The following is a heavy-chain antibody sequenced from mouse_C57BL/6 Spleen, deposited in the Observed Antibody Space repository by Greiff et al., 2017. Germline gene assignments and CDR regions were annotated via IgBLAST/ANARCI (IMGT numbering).Heavy chain of an antibody. Sequence: VQLQQSGAELARPGASVKLSCKASGYTFTSYGISWVKQRTGQGLEWIGEIYPRSGNTYYNEKFKGKATLTADKSSSTAYMELRSLTSEDSAVYFCARIGNYYGSSYVFAYWGQGTLVTVSA. J-gene: IGHJ3*01. CDR3: ARIGNYYGSSYVFAY. CDR2: IYPRSGNT. V-gene: IGHV1-81*01. D-gene: IGHD1-1*01. CDR1: GYTFTSYG.